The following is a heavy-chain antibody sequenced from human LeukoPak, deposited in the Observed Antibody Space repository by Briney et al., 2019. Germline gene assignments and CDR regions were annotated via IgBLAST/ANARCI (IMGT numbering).Heavy chain of an antibody. CDR3: AREDRDYLNWFDP. CDR1: GGSISSGGYY. CDR2: IYYSGST. J-gene: IGHJ5*02. Sequence: SETLSRTCTVSGGSISSGGYYWSWIRQHPGKGLEWIGYIYYSGSTYYNPSLKSRVTISVDTSKNQFSLKLSSVTAADTAVYYCAREDRDYLNWFDPWGQGTLVTVSS. D-gene: IGHD4-17*01. V-gene: IGHV4-31*03.